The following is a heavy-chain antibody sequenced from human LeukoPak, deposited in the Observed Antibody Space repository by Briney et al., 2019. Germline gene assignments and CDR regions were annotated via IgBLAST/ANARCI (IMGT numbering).Heavy chain of an antibody. D-gene: IGHD2-15*01. CDR2: MNPNTGNT. J-gene: IGHJ6*03. CDR1: GYTFTSYD. Sequence: ASVKVSCKASGYTFTSYDINWVRQATGQGLEWMGWMNPNTGNTGHAQKFQGRVTMTRNTSISTAYMELSSLRSEDTAVYYCARDSVVVLPEYYMDVWGKGTTVTVSS. V-gene: IGHV1-8*01. CDR3: ARDSVVVLPEYYMDV.